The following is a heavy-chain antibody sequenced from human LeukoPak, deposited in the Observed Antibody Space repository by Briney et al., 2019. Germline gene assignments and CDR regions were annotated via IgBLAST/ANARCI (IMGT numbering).Heavy chain of an antibody. CDR3: AREPYYHDSSGYVSDY. J-gene: IGHJ4*02. CDR2: ISSSGSFI. V-gene: IGHV3-11*01. CDR1: GFIFSDYY. Sequence: PGGSLRLSCAASGFIFSDYYMSWIRQAPGKGLEWVSYISSSGSFIYYADSVKGRFTISRDNAKNSLYLQMISLRAEDTAVYYCAREPYYHDSSGYVSDYWGQGTLVTVSS. D-gene: IGHD3-22*01.